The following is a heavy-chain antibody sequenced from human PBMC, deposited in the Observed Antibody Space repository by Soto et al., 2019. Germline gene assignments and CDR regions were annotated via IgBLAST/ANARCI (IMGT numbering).Heavy chain of an antibody. J-gene: IGHJ4*02. Sequence: PSETLSLTCAVSGGSFTSNNWWTWVRQPPGQGLEWIGEIYRTGSTNYNPSLKSRVTISLDKSKNQFSLKLTSVTAADTAVYFCARALVSLDTISYLDYWGQGNLFTLS. CDR2: IYRTGST. D-gene: IGHD5-18*01. CDR1: GGSFTSNNW. CDR3: ARALVSLDTISYLDY. V-gene: IGHV4-4*02.